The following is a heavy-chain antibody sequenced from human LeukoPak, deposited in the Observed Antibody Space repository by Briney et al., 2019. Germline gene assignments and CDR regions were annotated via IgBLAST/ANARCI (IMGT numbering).Heavy chain of an antibody. D-gene: IGHD2-15*01. CDR3: ARAGYCSGGSCKRAPYYFDY. CDR2: INSDGSST. J-gene: IGHJ4*02. CDR1: GFTFSSYW. Sequence: GGSLRLSCAASGFTFSSYWMHWVRHAPGKGLVWVSRINSDGSSTSYADSVKGRFTISRDNAKNTLYLQMNSLRAEDTAVYYCARAGYCSGGSCKRAPYYFDYWGQGTLVTVSS. V-gene: IGHV3-74*01.